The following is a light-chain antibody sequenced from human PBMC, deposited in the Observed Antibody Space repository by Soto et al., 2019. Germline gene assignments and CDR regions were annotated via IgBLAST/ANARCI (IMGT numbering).Light chain of an antibody. V-gene: IGKV3-15*01. CDR2: GAS. J-gene: IGKJ1*01. Sequence: EIVMTQSPATLSVSPGERATLSCRASQSVSSNLAWYQQKPGQAPRLFIYGASTMDTGIPARFSGSGSGTEFTLTISSLQSEDFAVYYCQQDNNWPRTFGQGTKVEIK. CDR3: QQDNNWPRT. CDR1: QSVSSN.